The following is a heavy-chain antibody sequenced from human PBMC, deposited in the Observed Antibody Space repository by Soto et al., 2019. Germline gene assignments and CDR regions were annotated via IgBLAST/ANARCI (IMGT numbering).Heavy chain of an antibody. J-gene: IGHJ4*02. D-gene: IGHD4-17*01. CDR1: GFTFSSYA. CDR3: AKGTPVNGDYALDY. V-gene: IGHV3-30*18. CDR2: IPSDGSNQ. Sequence: GGSLRLSCAASGFTFSSYAIHWVRQAPGKGLEWVALIPSDGSNQYYADSVKGRFTISRDNSKDTVYLQMHSLRPEDTSVYFCAKGTPVNGDYALDYWGQGTLVTVSS.